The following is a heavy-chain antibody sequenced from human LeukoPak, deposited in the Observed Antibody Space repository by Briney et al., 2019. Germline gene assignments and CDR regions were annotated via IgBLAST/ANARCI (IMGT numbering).Heavy chain of an antibody. D-gene: IGHD1-26*01. CDR3: ARGLISSYYHFDY. CDR2: ISTSTFLI. J-gene: IGHJ4*02. V-gene: IGHV3-11*04. CDR1: GFLFSDYY. Sequence: GGSLRLSCAASGFLFSDYYMSWIRQAPGKGLEWVSYISTSTFLIKYGDSVKGRFTISRDNAKNSLYLQMNSLRAEDTAVYYCARGLISSYYHFDYWGQGTLVAVSS.